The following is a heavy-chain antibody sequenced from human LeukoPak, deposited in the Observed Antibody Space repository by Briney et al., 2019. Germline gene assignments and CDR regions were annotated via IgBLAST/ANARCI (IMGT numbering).Heavy chain of an antibody. Sequence: ASVKVTCKASGYTFTGYYMHWVRQAPGQGLEWMGIINPSGGSTSYAQKFQGRVTMTRDMSTSTVYMELSSLRSEDTAVYYCATIRPSREHCSGGSCYDPFDYWGQGTLVTVSS. CDR1: GYTFTGYY. CDR3: ATIRPSREHCSGGSCYDPFDY. D-gene: IGHD2-15*01. CDR2: INPSGGST. J-gene: IGHJ4*02. V-gene: IGHV1-46*01.